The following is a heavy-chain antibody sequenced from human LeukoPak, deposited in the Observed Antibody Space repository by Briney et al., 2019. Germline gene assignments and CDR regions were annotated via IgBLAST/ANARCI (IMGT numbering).Heavy chain of an antibody. CDR2: INHNGNVN. CDR3: ARGGGLDV. J-gene: IGHJ6*02. D-gene: IGHD3-16*01. V-gene: IGHV3-7*03. Sequence: WFRQAPGKGLEWVASINHNGNVNYYVDSVKGRFTISRDNAKNSLYLQMSNLRAEDTAVYFCARGGGLDVWGQGATVTVSS.